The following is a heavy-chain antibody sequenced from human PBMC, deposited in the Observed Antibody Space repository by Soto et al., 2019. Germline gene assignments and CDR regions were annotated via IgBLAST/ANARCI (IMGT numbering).Heavy chain of an antibody. CDR1: GGSISSGGYY. V-gene: IGHV4-31*03. D-gene: IGHD3-16*01. J-gene: IGHJ6*02. CDR3: ACSLGAVAAYGMDV. CDR2: IYYSGST. Sequence: PSETLSLTCTVSGGSISSGGYYWSWIRQHPGKGLEWIGYIYYSGSTYYNPSLKSRVTISVDTSKNQFSLKLSSVTAADTAVYYGACSLGAVAAYGMDVWGQGTTVTVSS.